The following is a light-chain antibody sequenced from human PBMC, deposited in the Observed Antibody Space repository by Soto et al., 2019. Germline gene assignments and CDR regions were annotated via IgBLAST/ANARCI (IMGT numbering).Light chain of an antibody. CDR2: GAS. V-gene: IGKV3-15*01. Sequence: EIAMTQSPATLSVSPGERATLSCRASQSVATNLAWYQQKPGQAPRLLIYGASTRATGIPARFSGSGSGTEFTLTISSLQSVDVAVYSCQQYNNWPWTFGQGTKVDVK. J-gene: IGKJ1*01. CDR3: QQYNNWPWT. CDR1: QSVATN.